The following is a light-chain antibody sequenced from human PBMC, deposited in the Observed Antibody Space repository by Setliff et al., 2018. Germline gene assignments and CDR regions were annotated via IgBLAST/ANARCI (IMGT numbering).Light chain of an antibody. Sequence: QSVLTQPPSASGSPGQSPTISCTGTSNDIGAYKFVSWYQQHPGKAPKLMIYEVSKWPSGVPDRFSGSKSGNTASLTVSGLQAEDEADYYCSSYAGSNNYVFGTGTKVTVL. CDR3: SSYAGSNNYV. V-gene: IGLV2-8*01. J-gene: IGLJ1*01. CDR1: SNDIGAYKF. CDR2: EVS.